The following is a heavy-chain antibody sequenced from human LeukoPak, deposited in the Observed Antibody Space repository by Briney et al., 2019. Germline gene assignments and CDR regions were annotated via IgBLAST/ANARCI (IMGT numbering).Heavy chain of an antibody. J-gene: IGHJ6*02. D-gene: IGHD3-10*01. Sequence: SGTLSLTCAVSGGSISSSNWWSWVRQPPGKGLEWIGEINHSGSTNYNPSLKSRVTISVDTSKNQFSLKLSSVTAADTAVYYCARGIGGASLFYYGSGSDYYYYGMDVWGQGTTVTVSS. CDR1: GGSISSSNW. CDR3: ARGIGGASLFYYGSGSDYYYYGMDV. CDR2: INHSGST. V-gene: IGHV4-4*02.